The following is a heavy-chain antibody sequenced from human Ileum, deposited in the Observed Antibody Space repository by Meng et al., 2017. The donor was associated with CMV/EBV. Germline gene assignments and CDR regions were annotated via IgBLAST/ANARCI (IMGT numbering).Heavy chain of an antibody. V-gene: IGHV3-43D*03. CDR2: ISWDGDNT. Sequence: GESLKSSCVTSGCTFDTDAMHWVRQVPGKGPEWVSLISWDGDNTYYADSVKGRFTISRDNSKNSVYLQLDSLRGEDSALYSCAKAAGRTTVNRPYYYYGMDVWGQGTTVTVSS. D-gene: IGHD4-11*01. CDR1: GCTFDTDA. J-gene: IGHJ6*02. CDR3: AKAAGRTTVNRPYYYYGMDV.